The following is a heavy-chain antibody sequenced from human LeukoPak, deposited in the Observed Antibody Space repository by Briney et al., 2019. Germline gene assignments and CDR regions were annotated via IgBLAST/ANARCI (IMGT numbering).Heavy chain of an antibody. CDR3: AKERGYSYGLDAFDI. D-gene: IGHD5-18*01. J-gene: IGHJ3*02. V-gene: IGHV3-23*01. Sequence: GGSLRLSCAASGFTFSSYAMSWVRQAPGKGLKWVSAISGSGGSTYYADSVKGRFTISRDNSKNTLYLQMNSLRAGDTAVYYCAKERGYSYGLDAFDIWGQGTMVTVSS. CDR1: GFTFSSYA. CDR2: ISGSGGST.